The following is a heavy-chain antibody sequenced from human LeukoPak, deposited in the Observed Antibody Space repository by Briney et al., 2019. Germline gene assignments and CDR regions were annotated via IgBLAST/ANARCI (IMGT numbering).Heavy chain of an antibody. V-gene: IGHV1-69*06. D-gene: IGHD3-16*01. CDR1: RGTFSSYA. Sequence: EASVKVSCKASRGTFSSYAISWVRQAPGQGLEWMGGIIPIFGTANYAQKFQGRVTITADKSTSTAYMELSSLRSEDTAVYYCARDGGQNWFDPWGQGTLVTVSS. CDR3: ARDGGQNWFDP. J-gene: IGHJ5*02. CDR2: IIPIFGTA.